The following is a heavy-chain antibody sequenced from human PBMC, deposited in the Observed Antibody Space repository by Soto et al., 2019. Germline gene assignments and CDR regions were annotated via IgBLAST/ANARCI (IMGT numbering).Heavy chain of an antibody. D-gene: IGHD2-8*01. J-gene: IGHJ4*02. CDR3: AREPDGTASVDTNSYFDY. V-gene: IGHV3-21*04. CDR1: GFTFRSYS. CDR2: ISSSGSNI. Sequence: EGSLRLSCAASGFTFRSYSMHWVRQAPGKGLEWVSAISSSGSNIYYADSVKGRFTISRDNSKNTLYLQMNSLRAEDTAVYYCAREPDGTASVDTNSYFDYWGRGTLVTLSS.